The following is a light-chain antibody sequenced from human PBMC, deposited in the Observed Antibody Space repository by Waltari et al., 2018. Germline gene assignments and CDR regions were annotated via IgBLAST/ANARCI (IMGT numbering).Light chain of an antibody. V-gene: IGLV6-57*03. CDR3: QSQETDLLKV. J-gene: IGLJ2*01. CDR2: ADD. CDR1: SGSIGSNS. Sequence: NFMLTQPHSVSESPGQTVTISCTRSSGSIGSNSVQWYQQRTGSAPTLLIYADDLRSSGVPDRFSGYVDRSADSASLTSSGRQTDDEADYHCQSQETDLLKVFGGGTKVTVL.